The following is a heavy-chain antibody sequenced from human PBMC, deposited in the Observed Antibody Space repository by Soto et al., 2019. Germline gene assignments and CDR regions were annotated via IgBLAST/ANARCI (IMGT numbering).Heavy chain of an antibody. CDR3: ATQEVGGSYVYTFDP. CDR1: GGSISSSSYY. J-gene: IGHJ5*02. Sequence: QLQLQESGPGLVKTSETRSLTCTVSGGSISSSSYYWGWIRQPPGKGLEWIGSIYYSGSTYYNPSLKSRVTISVDTSKNHFSLKLSSVTAADTAVYYCATQEVGGSYVYTFDPWGQGTLVTVSS. CDR2: IYYSGST. V-gene: IGHV4-39*02. D-gene: IGHD1-26*01.